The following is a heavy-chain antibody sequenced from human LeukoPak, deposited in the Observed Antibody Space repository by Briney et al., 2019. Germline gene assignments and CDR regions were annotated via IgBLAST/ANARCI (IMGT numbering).Heavy chain of an antibody. CDR2: IYYSVST. CDR1: GGSISSYY. V-gene: IGHV4-59*01. Sequence: SETLSLTCTVSGGSISSYYWSWIRQPPGKGLEWIGYIYYSVSTNHNPSLKSRVTISVDTSKNQFSLKLSSVTAADTAVYYCARDQFWGQGTLVTVSS. J-gene: IGHJ4*02. CDR3: ARDQF.